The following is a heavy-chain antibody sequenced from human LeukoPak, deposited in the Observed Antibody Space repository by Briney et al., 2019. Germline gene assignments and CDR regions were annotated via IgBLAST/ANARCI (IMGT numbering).Heavy chain of an antibody. CDR3: ARDPPRPHYDFWSGYYPPDYYYYYGMDV. CDR1: GYTFTSYG. J-gene: IGHJ6*02. V-gene: IGHV1-18*01. Sequence: ASVKVSCKASGYTFTSYGISWVRQAPGQGLEWMGWISAYNGNTNYAQKLQDRVTMTTDTSTSTAYMELRSLRSDDTAVYYCARDPPRPHYDFWSGYYPPDYYYYYGMDVWGQGTTVTVSS. D-gene: IGHD3-3*01. CDR2: ISAYNGNT.